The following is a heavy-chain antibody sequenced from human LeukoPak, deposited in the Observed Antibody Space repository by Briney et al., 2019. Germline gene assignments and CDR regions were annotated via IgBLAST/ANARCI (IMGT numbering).Heavy chain of an antibody. CDR2: IYPGDSDT. J-gene: IGHJ5*02. Sequence: GESLKISCKRSGYSFTSYWIGWVRQMPGKGLEWMGIIYPGDSDTRYSPSFQGQVTISADKSMSTAYLQWSSLKASDTAMYYCARLYYDFWSGYFAVNNWFDPWGQGTLVTVSS. D-gene: IGHD3-3*01. V-gene: IGHV5-51*01. CDR1: GYSFTSYW. CDR3: ARLYYDFWSGYFAVNNWFDP.